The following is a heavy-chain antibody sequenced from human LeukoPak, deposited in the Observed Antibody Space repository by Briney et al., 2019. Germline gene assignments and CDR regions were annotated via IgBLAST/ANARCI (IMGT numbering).Heavy chain of an antibody. D-gene: IGHD3-10*01. CDR1: GGSISRGGFF. Sequence: SVTLSLTCAVSGGSISRGGFFWSWIPHPPGKGLEWLGYLYYWGNTLHRPSLKSRVHMSIDTSKNQFSLALSSVTRGHSAVYYWARGAYYGSGNDVRFDTWGQGTLVTVSS. V-gene: IGHV4-61*08. J-gene: IGHJ5*02. CDR2: LYYWGNT. CDR3: ARGAYYGSGNDVRFDT.